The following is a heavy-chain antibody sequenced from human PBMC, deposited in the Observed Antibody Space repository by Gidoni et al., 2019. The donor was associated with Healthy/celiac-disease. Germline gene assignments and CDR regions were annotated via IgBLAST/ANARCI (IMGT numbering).Heavy chain of an antibody. J-gene: IGHJ4*02. Sequence: EVQLGESGGGLVKRGGCLRLSCAASGFTFISYSMNWVRQAPGKGVEWVSSISSSSSYIYYADSVKGRFTISRDNAKNSLYLQMNSLRAEETAVYYCARERYGSDIDYWGQGTLVTVSS. CDR3: ARERYGSDIDY. D-gene: IGHD3-10*01. V-gene: IGHV3-21*01. CDR1: GFTFISYS. CDR2: ISSSSSYI.